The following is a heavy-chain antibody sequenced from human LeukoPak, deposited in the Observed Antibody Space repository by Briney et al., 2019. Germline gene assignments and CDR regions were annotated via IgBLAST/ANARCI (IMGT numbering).Heavy chain of an antibody. J-gene: IGHJ4*02. D-gene: IGHD6-13*01. Sequence: PSETLSLTCSVSGDSISSFYWNWIRQPPGKRLEWIGNIDYSGSTNYNPSLKSRVTISVDTSKNQFSLKLSSVTAADTAVYYCARHSIAAAGSHDYWGQGTLVTVSS. CDR2: IDYSGST. CDR3: ARHSIAAAGSHDY. V-gene: IGHV4-59*08. CDR1: GDSISSFY.